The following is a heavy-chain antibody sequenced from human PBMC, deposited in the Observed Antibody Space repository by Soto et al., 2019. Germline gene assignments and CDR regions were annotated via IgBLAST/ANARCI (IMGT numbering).Heavy chain of an antibody. CDR1: GFTFSSYA. CDR3: AKCPTGCSGGSCYSLFDYYYMDV. CDR2: ISGSGGST. J-gene: IGHJ6*03. V-gene: IGHV3-23*01. Sequence: GGSLRLSCAASGFTFSSYAMSWVRQAPGKGLEWVSAISGSGGSTYYADSVKGRFTISRDNSKNTLYLQMNSLRAEDTAVYYCAKCPTGCSGGSCYSLFDYYYMDVWGKGTTVTVSS. D-gene: IGHD2-15*01.